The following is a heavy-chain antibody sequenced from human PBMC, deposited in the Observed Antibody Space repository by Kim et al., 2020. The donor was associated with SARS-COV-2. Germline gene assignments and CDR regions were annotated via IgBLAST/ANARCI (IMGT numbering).Heavy chain of an antibody. CDR2: EK. V-gene: IGHV3-7*01. J-gene: IGHJ4*02. CDR3: ARGWGWNFDC. Sequence: EKYYVDSVKGRFTISRDNAKNSLYLQMNSLRAEDTAVYYCARGWGWNFDCWGQGTLVTVSS. D-gene: IGHD6-19*01.